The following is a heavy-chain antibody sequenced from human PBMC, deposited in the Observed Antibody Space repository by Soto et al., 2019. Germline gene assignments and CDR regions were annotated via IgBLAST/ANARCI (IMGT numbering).Heavy chain of an antibody. CDR1: GYTFTSYA. CDR3: AREEWLLLYYYGMDV. D-gene: IGHD3-22*01. CDR2: INAGNGNT. J-gene: IGHJ6*02. Sequence: GASVKVSCKASGYTFTSYAMHWVRQAPGQRLEWMGWINAGNGNTKYSQKFQGRVTITRDTSASTAYMELSSLRSEDTAVYYCAREEWLLLYYYGMDVWGQGTTVTVSS. V-gene: IGHV1-3*01.